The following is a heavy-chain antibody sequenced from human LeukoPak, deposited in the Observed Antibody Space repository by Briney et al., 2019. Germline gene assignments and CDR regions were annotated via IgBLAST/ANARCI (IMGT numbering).Heavy chain of an antibody. J-gene: IGHJ6*03. CDR1: GGSISSGSYY. D-gene: IGHD1-26*01. Sequence: KPSQTLSLTCTVSGGSISSGSYYWSWIRQPAGKGLEWIGRIYTSGSTNYNPSLKSRVTMSVDTSKNQFSLKLSSVTAADTAVYYCARDSSYRGVYYYYMDVWGKGTTVTISS. CDR2: IYTSGST. V-gene: IGHV4-61*02. CDR3: ARDSSYRGVYYYYMDV.